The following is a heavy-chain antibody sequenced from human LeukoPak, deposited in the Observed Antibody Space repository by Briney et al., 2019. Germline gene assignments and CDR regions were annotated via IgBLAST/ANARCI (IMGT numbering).Heavy chain of an antibody. D-gene: IGHD6-13*01. Sequence: ASVKVSCKASGYTFTSYYMHWVRQAPGQGLEWMGIINPSGGSTSYAQKFQGRVTMTRDTSTSTVYMELSSLRSEDTAVYYCARDLSAYGRIAAAGTRDYWGQGTLVTVSS. CDR2: INPSGGST. CDR1: GYTFTSYY. V-gene: IGHV1-46*01. J-gene: IGHJ4*02. CDR3: ARDLSAYGRIAAAGTRDY.